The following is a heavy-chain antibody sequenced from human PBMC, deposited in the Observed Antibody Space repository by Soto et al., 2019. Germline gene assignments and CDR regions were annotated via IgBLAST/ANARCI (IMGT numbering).Heavy chain of an antibody. V-gene: IGHV3-48*03. D-gene: IGHD6-13*01. CDR3: ARGGWYSSSLLGGGYYGMDV. Sequence: GGSLRLSCAASGFTFSSYEMNWVRQAPGKGLEWVSYISSSGSTIYYADSVKGRFTISRDNAKNSLYLQMNSLRAEDTAVYYCARGGWYSSSLLGGGYYGMDVWGQGTTVTVSS. CDR1: GFTFSSYE. J-gene: IGHJ6*02. CDR2: ISSSGSTI.